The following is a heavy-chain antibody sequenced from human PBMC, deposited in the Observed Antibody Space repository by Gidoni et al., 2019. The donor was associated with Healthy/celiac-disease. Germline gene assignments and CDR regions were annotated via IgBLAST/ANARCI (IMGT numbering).Heavy chain of an antibody. Sequence: VSVIYSGGSTYYADSVKGRFTISRDKSKNTLYLQMNSLRAEDTAVYYCARELRHIVVVTGYGMDVWGQGTTVTVSS. D-gene: IGHD2-21*02. CDR3: ARELRHIVVVTGYGMDV. V-gene: IGHV3-53*05. CDR2: IYSGGST. J-gene: IGHJ6*02.